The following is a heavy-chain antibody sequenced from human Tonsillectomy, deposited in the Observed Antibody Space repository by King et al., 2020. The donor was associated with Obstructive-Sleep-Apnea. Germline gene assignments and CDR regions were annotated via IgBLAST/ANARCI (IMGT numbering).Heavy chain of an antibody. V-gene: IGHV3-30-3*01. D-gene: IGHD3-22*01. CDR1: GFTFSSYA. Sequence: VQLVESGGGVVHPGRSLRLSCAASGFTFSSYAMHWVRQAPGKGLEWVAVISYDGSNKYYADSVKGRFTISRDNSKNTLYLQMNSLRAEDTAVYYCARNPYYDSSGYYFTFDYWGQGTLVTVSS. J-gene: IGHJ4*02. CDR3: ARNPYYDSSGYYFTFDY. CDR2: ISYDGSNK.